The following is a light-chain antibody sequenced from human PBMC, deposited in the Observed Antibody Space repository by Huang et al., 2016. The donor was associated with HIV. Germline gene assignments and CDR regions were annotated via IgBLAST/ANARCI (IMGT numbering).Light chain of an antibody. V-gene: IGKV3-20*01. Sequence: DIVLTQSPGTLYLSPRERAALTCRASKNSTNNFLAWYQQRSGQTPRLLIYGAANRAMGIPDRFSGSGSGTDFTLIISRLEHQESAVYYCQQYLSSPLTFGGGTNVEIK. CDR3: QQYLSSPLT. CDR1: KNSTNNF. J-gene: IGKJ4*01. CDR2: GAA.